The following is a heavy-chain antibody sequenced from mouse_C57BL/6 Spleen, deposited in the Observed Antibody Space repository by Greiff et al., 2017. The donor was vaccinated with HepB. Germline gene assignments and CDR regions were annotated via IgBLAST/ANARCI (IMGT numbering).Heavy chain of an antibody. CDR2: IYPSDSET. D-gene: IGHD2-12*01. J-gene: IGHJ3*01. V-gene: IGHV1-61*01. Sequence: QVQLKQPGAELVRPGSSVKLSCKASGYTFTSYWMDWVKQRPGQGLEWIGNIYPSDSETHYNQKFKDKATLTVDKSSSTAYMQLSSLTSEDSAVYYCAAYYSFAYWGQGTLVTVSA. CDR1: GYTFTSYW. CDR3: AAYYSFAY.